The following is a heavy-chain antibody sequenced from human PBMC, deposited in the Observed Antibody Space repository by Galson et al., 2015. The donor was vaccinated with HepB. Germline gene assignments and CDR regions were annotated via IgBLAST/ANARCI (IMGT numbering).Heavy chain of an antibody. J-gene: IGHJ4*02. CDR1: GFIFSNFA. CDR3: ATFIRGGRWLVLGF. CDR2: ISGNGGSA. D-gene: IGHD6-19*01. Sequence: SLRLSCAASGFIFSNFAMSWVRQAPGKGLEWVSSISGNGGSAHYPDSVKGRFTTSRDNSRNTLYLQMNGLRDEDTAIYYCATFIRGGRWLVLGFWGQGALVTVSS. V-gene: IGHV3-23*01.